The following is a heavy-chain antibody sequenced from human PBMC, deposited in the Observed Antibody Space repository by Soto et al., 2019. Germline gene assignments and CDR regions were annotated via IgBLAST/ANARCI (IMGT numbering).Heavy chain of an antibody. V-gene: IGHV4-34*01. D-gene: IGHD3-10*01. CDR2: INHSGST. J-gene: IGHJ4*02. CDR1: GGSFSGYY. Sequence: QVQLQQWGAGLLKPSETLSLTCAVYGGSFSGYYWSWIRQPPGKGLEWIGEINHSGSTNYNPSLKSRVTXXVXTXXNQFSLKLSSVTAADTAVYYCARGGYYGSGSYYDYWGQGTLVTVSS. CDR3: ARGGYYGSGSYYDY.